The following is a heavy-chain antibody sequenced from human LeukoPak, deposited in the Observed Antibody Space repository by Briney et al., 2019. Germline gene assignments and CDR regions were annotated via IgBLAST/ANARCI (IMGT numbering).Heavy chain of an antibody. CDR2: MYNSGST. CDR1: GGSISSYY. J-gene: IGHJ3*02. D-gene: IGHD3-9*01. CDR3: AKGTTISAFDI. Sequence: SETLSLTCIVSGGSISSYYLSWIRQPPGKGLEWIGSMYNSGSTNFNPSLRSRVTISVDTSKNQFSLKLSSVTAADTAVYYCAKGTTISAFDIWGQGTTVTVSS. V-gene: IGHV4-59*01.